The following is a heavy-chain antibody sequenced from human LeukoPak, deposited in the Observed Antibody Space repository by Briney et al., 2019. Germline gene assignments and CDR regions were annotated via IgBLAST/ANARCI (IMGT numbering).Heavy chain of an antibody. Sequence: GASVKVSCKASGGTFGSYAISWVRQAPGQGLEWMGGIIPIFGTANYAQKFQGRVTITTDESTSTAYMELSSLRSEDTAVYYCARNHDGYSYGRPQYYYYMDVWGKGTTVTVSS. V-gene: IGHV1-69*05. J-gene: IGHJ6*03. CDR1: GGTFGSYA. CDR2: IIPIFGTA. D-gene: IGHD5-18*01. CDR3: ARNHDGYSYGRPQYYYYMDV.